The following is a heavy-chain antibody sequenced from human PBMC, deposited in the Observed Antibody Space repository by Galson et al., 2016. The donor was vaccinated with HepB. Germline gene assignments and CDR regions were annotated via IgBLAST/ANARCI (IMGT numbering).Heavy chain of an antibody. CDR2: ISYDGNHK. CDR1: GFTSSNYD. V-gene: IGHV3-30*03. J-gene: IGHJ4*02. D-gene: IGHD2-8*02. CDR3: ARDSCTGDCPYYFDY. Sequence: SLRLSCAASGFTSSNYDSHWVRQAPGKGLEWVALISYDGNHKYYADSVKGRFTLSRDNSKNTLYLQMNSLRAEDTGVYYCARDSCTGDCPYYFDYWGQGTQVTVSS.